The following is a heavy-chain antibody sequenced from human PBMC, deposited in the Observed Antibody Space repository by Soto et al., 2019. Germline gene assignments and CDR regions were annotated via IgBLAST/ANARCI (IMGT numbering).Heavy chain of an antibody. CDR2: IYYSGIT. Sequence: SQTLCLSCSVADDSISDSRYYWSWKRHHPWKGLEWIVYIYYSGITYYNPSLKSRVTISVDTSKNQCSLKLSSVTAADTAVYYCAREPLDWGPGNLVTASS. J-gene: IGHJ4*02. V-gene: IGHV4-31*03. CDR1: DDSISDSRYY. CDR3: AREPLD.